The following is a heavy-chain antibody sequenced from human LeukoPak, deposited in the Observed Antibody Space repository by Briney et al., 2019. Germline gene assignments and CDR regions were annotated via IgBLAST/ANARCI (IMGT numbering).Heavy chain of an antibody. CDR2: IYSGDDT. CDR1: GFSVGTNY. V-gene: IGHV3-53*01. CDR3: ARDTGSGYCSGGRCRAAFDI. D-gene: IGHD2-15*01. J-gene: IGHJ3*02. Sequence: GGSLRLSCAASGFSVGTNYMTWVRQAPGKGLEWVSVIYSGDDTYYADSVKGRFTISRDTPKNTLYLQMNSLRADGTALYYCARDTGSGYCSGGRCRAAFDIWGQGTMVTVSS.